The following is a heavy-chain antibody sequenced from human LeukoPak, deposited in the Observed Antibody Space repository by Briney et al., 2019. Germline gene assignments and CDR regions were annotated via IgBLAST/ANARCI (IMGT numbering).Heavy chain of an antibody. Sequence: GGSLRLSCAASGFTFSRYTLNWVRQAPGKELEWISNIRSESSSTTYADSVKGRFTISRDNAKNSLYLQINSLRAEDTAVYYCVRDLNWAFDYWGQGTLVTVSS. CDR2: IRSESSST. V-gene: IGHV3-48*01. D-gene: IGHD3-16*01. CDR3: VRDLNWAFDY. CDR1: GFTFSRYT. J-gene: IGHJ4*02.